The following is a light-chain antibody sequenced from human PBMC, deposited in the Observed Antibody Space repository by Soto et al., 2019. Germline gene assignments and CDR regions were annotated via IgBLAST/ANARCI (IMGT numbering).Light chain of an antibody. J-gene: IGKJ1*01. Sequence: EIVMTQSPATLSVSPGERATLSCRASQSVSGNLAWYQQKPGQAPRLLIYGASTRAIGIPARFSGSGSGTEFTLTISSLQSEDFAVYYCQQYNNWPPVTFGQGTKVEIK. CDR2: GAS. V-gene: IGKV3-15*01. CDR3: QQYNNWPPVT. CDR1: QSVSGN.